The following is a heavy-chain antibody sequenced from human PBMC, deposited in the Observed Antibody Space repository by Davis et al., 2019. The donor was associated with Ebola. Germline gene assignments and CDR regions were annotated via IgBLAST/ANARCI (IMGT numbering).Heavy chain of an antibody. CDR2: ISMSGDTT. CDR3: AKGRTYCSGTSCFNFDS. CDR1: GFNFRSYG. V-gene: IGHV3-23*01. D-gene: IGHD2-2*01. J-gene: IGHJ4*02. Sequence: GGSLRLSCAASGFNFRSYGLGWVRQAPGKGLEWVSSISMSGDTTYYTDSVKGRFTISRDQSKNTLHLQMNSLRAEDTAVYFCAKGRTYCSGTSCFNFDSWGQGTLVTFSS.